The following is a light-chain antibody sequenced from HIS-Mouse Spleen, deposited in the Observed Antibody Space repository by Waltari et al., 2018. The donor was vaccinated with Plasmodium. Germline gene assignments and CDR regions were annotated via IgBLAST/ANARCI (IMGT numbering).Light chain of an antibody. V-gene: IGKV1-8*01. J-gene: IGKJ4*01. CDR1: QGISSY. Sequence: AIRMTQSPSSFSASTGDRVTITCRASQGISSYLAWYQQKTGKAPKLLIYAASTLQSRVPSRFSGSGSGTDFTLTISCLQSEDFATYYCQQYYSYLLTFGGGTKVEIK. CDR2: AAS. CDR3: QQYYSYLLT.